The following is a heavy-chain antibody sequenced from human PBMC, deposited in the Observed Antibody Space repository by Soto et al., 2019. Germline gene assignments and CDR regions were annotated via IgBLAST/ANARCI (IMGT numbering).Heavy chain of an antibody. CDR1: GGSISSYY. J-gene: IGHJ4*02. CDR2: IYYSGST. Sequence: PSETLSLTCTVSGGSISSYYWSWIRQPPGKGLEWIGYIYYSGSTNYNPSLKSRVTISVDTSKNQFSLKLSSVTAADTAVYYCTRGGSSSWHYFDYWGQGTLVTVSS. CDR3: TRGGSSSWHYFDY. D-gene: IGHD6-13*01. V-gene: IGHV4-59*01.